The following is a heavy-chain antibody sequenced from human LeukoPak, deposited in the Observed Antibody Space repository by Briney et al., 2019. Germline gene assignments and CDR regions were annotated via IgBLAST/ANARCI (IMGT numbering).Heavy chain of an antibody. CDR2: IDPSYSYT. CDR3: ARRAYITSSDDY. V-gene: IGHV5-10-1*04. J-gene: IGHJ4*02. Sequence: GESLKIFFKGSGYSFTSYWISWVRQMPGKGLEWMGRIDPSYSYTNYSPSFQGQDTNSVDKSISTAYLQWSSLKASDTAVYYCARRAYITSSDDYWGQGTLVTVSS. CDR1: GYSFTSYW. D-gene: IGHD6-6*01.